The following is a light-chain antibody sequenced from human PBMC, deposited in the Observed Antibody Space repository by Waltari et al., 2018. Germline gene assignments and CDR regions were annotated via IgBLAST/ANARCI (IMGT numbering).Light chain of an antibody. Sequence: QSALAQPRSMSGSPGQSVAISCTGTSSDGGRYNFVSWYQQHPDKAPKLIIYDVNKRPSGVPDRFSGSKSGNTASLTISGLQAEDEAHYYCWSYVGGNTYWVFGGGTKLTVL. CDR3: WSYVGGNTYWV. J-gene: IGLJ3*02. V-gene: IGLV2-11*01. CDR2: DVN. CDR1: SSDGGRYNF.